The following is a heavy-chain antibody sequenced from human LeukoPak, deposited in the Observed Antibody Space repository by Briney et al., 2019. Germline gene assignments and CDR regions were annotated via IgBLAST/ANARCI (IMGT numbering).Heavy chain of an antibody. CDR3: AKSGRRSYCSGGSRCSGNYFDY. CDR2: ISGSGGST. Sequence: GGSLRLSCAASGFTFSSYAMSWVRQAPGKGLEWVSAISGSGGSTYYADSVKGRFTISRDNSKNTLYLQMNSLRAEDTAVYYCAKSGRRSYCSGGSRCSGNYFDYWGQGTLVTVSS. V-gene: IGHV3-23*01. J-gene: IGHJ4*02. D-gene: IGHD2-15*01. CDR1: GFTFSSYA.